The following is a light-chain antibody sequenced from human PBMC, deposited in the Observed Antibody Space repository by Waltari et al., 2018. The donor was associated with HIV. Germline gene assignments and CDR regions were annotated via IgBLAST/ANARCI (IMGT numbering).Light chain of an antibody. CDR1: NIGDKS. CDR2: DDS. J-gene: IGLJ3*02. Sequence: SYVVTQPPSLSLAPGKAATLTCGGHNIGDKSVHWYQQRPGRAPVLFIYDDSYRPSGIPERVSGSNAGNTATLTISRVEAGDEADYYCQVWDSDSDSRVFGGGTKVTVL. CDR3: QVWDSDSDSRV. V-gene: IGLV3-21*04.